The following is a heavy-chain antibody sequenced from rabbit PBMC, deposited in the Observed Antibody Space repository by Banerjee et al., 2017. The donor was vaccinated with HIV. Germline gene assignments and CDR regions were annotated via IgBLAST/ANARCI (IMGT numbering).Heavy chain of an antibody. Sequence: QSLEESGGDLVKPEGSLTLTCTASGIDFSSYYYMCWVRQAPGKGPEWIACIATGSGSTYYANWAKGRFTISKTSSTTVTLQMTSLTAADTATYFCARDFNLWGPGTLVTVS. V-gene: IGHV1S40*01. CDR2: IATGSGST. CDR1: GIDFSSYYY. J-gene: IGHJ4*01. CDR3: ARDFNL.